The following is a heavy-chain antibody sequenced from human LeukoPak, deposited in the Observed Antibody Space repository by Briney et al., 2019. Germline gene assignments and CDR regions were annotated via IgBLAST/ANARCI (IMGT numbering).Heavy chain of an antibody. V-gene: IGHV1-2*02. CDR1: GYTFTGYY. CDR3: ARDQIASSYDFWTDYYSFDS. Sequence: ASVKVSRKASGYTFTGYYMHWVRQAPGQGLEWMGWINPNSGGTNYAQKFQGRVTMTRDTSISTAYMELSRLRSDDTAVYYCARDQIASSYDFWTDYYSFDSWGQGTLVIVSS. CDR2: INPNSGGT. J-gene: IGHJ4*02. D-gene: IGHD3-3*01.